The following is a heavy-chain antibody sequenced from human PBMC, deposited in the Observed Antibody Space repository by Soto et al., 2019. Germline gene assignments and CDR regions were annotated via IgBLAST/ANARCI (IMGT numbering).Heavy chain of an antibody. D-gene: IGHD3-10*01. CDR3: ARGLILWFGELSRRGGYYYYMDV. J-gene: IGHJ6*03. V-gene: IGHV4-34*01. Sequence: QVQLQQWGAGLLKPSETLSLTCAVYGGSFSGYQWSWIRQTPGKGLEWFGEIKECGNINYNPSLKSRVTVLLDTPKKQISLKLSSVTAADSAVYYCARGLILWFGELSRRGGYYYYMDVWGKGTTVTVSS. CDR1: GGSFSGYQ. CDR2: IKECGNI.